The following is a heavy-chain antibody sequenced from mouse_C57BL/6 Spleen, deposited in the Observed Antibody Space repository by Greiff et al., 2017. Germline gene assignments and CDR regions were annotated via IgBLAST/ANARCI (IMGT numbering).Heavy chain of an antibody. Sequence: QVQLQQSGPELVKPGASVKISCKASGYAFSSSWMNWVKQRPGKGLEWIGRIYPGDGDTNYNGKFKGKDTLTADKSSSTAYMQLSSLTSEDSAVXFCARGGTAHAMDYWGQGTSVTVSS. CDR1: GYAFSSSW. J-gene: IGHJ4*01. D-gene: IGHD1-2*01. CDR3: ARGGTAHAMDY. CDR2: IYPGDGDT. V-gene: IGHV1-82*01.